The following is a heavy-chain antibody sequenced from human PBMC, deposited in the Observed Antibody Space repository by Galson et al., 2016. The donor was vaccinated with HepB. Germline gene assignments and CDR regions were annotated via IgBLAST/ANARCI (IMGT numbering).Heavy chain of an antibody. J-gene: IGHJ3*02. Sequence: SLRLSCAASGFSISIYSMNWVRQAPGKGLEWVSAIRGGGTGTSYTDSVKGRFTISRDNSKNTLYLQMNSLRAEDAAVYYCVKISLVGYNSGWGGSFDIWGRGTMVTVSP. CDR3: VKISLVGYNSGWGGSFDI. CDR2: IRGGGTGT. CDR1: GFSISIYS. V-gene: IGHV3-23*01. D-gene: IGHD6-19*01.